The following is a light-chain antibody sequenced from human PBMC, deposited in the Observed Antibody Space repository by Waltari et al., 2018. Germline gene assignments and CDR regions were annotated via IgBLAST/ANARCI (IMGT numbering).Light chain of an antibody. CDR2: RND. Sequence: QSVLSQPPSASGTPGQRVTIPCSGTSSNVGSNYVYWYQHPPGTVPKLLIYRNDQRPSGVPDRFSGSKSGTSASLAISGLQSEDESDYYCAVWDDSLIGRVFGGGTKLTVL. CDR1: SSNVGSNY. J-gene: IGLJ3*02. V-gene: IGLV1-47*01. CDR3: AVWDDSLIGRV.